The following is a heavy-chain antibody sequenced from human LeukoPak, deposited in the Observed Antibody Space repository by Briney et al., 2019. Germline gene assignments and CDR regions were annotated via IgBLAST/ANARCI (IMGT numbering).Heavy chain of an antibody. CDR3: ARIRTIFGVVITYYYYYMDV. CDR1: GGSFSGYY. J-gene: IGHJ6*03. CDR2: INHSGST. Sequence: SETLSLTCAVYGGSFSGYYWSWIRQPPGKGLEWMGEINHSGSTNYNPSFKSRVTISVDTSKNQFSLKLSSVTAADTAVYYCARIRTIFGVVITYYYYYMDVWGKGTTVTVSS. V-gene: IGHV4-34*01. D-gene: IGHD3-3*01.